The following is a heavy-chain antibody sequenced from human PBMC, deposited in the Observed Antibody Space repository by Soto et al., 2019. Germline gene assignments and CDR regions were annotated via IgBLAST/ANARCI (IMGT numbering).Heavy chain of an antibody. CDR1: CYSITSGHY. CDR3: ARRIEMTTMKTGMDV. J-gene: IGHJ6*02. V-gene: IGHV4-38-2*01. CDR2: IHHSGST. Sequence: SETLSLTCDVSCYSITSGHYWGWIRQPPGKGLEWIGIIHHSGSTYYNPSLKSRVTISIDPSRKQFSLKLTSVTAADTAVYYCARRIEMTTMKTGMDVWGQGTTVTVSS.